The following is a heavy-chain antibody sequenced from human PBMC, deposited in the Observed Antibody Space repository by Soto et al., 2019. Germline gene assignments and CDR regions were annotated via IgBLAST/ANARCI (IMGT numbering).Heavy chain of an antibody. CDR3: ARGESNFADSVFGTFHI. Sequence: EVQLVESGGGLIQPGGSLRLSCAASGFTVSSKYMSWVRQGPGKGLEWVSGMYTVGSTSHADSVKGRFTISRDNSKNTVYLQMNGLRVEDTAMYYCARGESNFADSVFGTFHIWGQGTMVTVSS. J-gene: IGHJ3*02. CDR2: MYTVGST. CDR1: GFTVSSKY. D-gene: IGHD3-10*02. V-gene: IGHV3-53*01.